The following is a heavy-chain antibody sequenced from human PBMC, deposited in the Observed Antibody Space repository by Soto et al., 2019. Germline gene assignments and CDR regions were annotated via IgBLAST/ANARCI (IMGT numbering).Heavy chain of an antibody. Sequence: QVQLVESGGGVVQPGGSLRLSCAASGFPFSSYGMHWVRQAPGKGLEWVSTMSYDGSNAYYADSLKGRLTISRDNAKNTLFLQLNSVRTEDTAVYYCAKDHDYGAGSYYDYYYGLHVWGQGTTVTVSS. V-gene: IGHV3-30*18. D-gene: IGHD3-10*01. CDR2: MSYDGSNA. CDR3: AKDHDYGAGSYYDYYYGLHV. J-gene: IGHJ6*02. CDR1: GFPFSSYG.